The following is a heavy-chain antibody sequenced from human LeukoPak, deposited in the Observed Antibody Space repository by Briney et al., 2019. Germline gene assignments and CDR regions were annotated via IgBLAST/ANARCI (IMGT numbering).Heavy chain of an antibody. Sequence: GSLRLSCAASGFTFSTYSMIWVRQAPGKGLEWVSSISTTSSYIYYADSVKGRFTISRDNAKNSLFLQMNSLRAEDTAVYYCANSGGGPSYNWFDPWGQGTLVAVSS. J-gene: IGHJ5*02. CDR1: GFTFSTYS. CDR2: ISTTSSYI. CDR3: ANSGGGPSYNWFDP. D-gene: IGHD1-14*01. V-gene: IGHV3-21*01.